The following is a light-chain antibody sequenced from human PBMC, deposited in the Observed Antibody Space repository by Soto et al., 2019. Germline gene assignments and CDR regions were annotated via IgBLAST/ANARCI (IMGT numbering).Light chain of an antibody. Sequence: EIVLTQSPGTLSLSPGKRATLSCRASQSVSGSYLAWYQQKPGQAPRLLIYGASGRATGIPDRFSGSGSGTDFTLTISRLEPEDFVVYYCQQYGSSPPVTFGQGTRLEIK. V-gene: IGKV3-20*01. J-gene: IGKJ5*01. CDR3: QQYGSSPPVT. CDR1: QSVSGSY. CDR2: GAS.